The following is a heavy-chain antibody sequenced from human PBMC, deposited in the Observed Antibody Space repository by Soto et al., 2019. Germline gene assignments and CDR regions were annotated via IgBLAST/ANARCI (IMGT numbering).Heavy chain of an antibody. J-gene: IGHJ6*01. V-gene: IGHV4-34*01. CDR2: INHSGST. CDR1: GGSFSGYY. CDR3: ARDIEYYYDSSGYPAHYYYGMDV. D-gene: IGHD3-22*01. Sequence: SETLSLTCAVYGGSFSGYYWSWIRQPPGKGLEWIGEINHSGSTNYNPSLKSRVTISVDTSKNQFSLKLSSVTAADTAVYYCARDIEYYYDSSGYPAHYYYGMDVWGQATTVTVSS.